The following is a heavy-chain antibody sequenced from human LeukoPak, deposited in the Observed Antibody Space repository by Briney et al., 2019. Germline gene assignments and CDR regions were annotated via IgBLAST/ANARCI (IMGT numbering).Heavy chain of an antibody. CDR3: ARGLYFFDY. J-gene: IGHJ4*02. Sequence: GASVKVSCKASGYTLTGYYMHWVRQAPGQGLEWMGWINPNSGVSYYAQRFQGRVTMTRDTSIRTAYMALSRLTSDDTALYFCARGLYFFDYWGQGTLVTVSS. CDR1: GYTLTGYY. V-gene: IGHV1-2*02. CDR2: INPNSGVS.